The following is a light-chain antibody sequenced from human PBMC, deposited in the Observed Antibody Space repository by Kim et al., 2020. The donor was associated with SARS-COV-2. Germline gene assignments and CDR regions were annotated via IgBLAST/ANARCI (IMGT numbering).Light chain of an antibody. J-gene: IGLJ2*01. CDR2: RDN. V-gene: IGLV1-47*01. CDR3: ATWDDSLSGV. Sequence: QSVLTQPPSASGTPGQRVTISCSGSSSNIGSNYVSWYQQLPGTAPKLLVYRDNQRPSGVPDRFSGSKSGTSASLAISGLRSDDEADYHCATWDDSLSGVFGGGTQLTVL. CDR1: SSNIGSNY.